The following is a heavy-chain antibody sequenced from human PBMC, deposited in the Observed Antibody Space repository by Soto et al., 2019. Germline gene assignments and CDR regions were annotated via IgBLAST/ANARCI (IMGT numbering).Heavy chain of an antibody. CDR2: IYHSGST. Sequence: PSETLSLTCAVAGGSIISSSGWSRVRKTPGKGLEWIGEIYHSGSTNYNPSLKSRVTISVDKSKNQFSLKLSSVTAADTAVYYCARVSGSYYYGMDVWGQGTTVTVSS. V-gene: IGHV4-4*02. D-gene: IGHD1-26*01. J-gene: IGHJ6*02. CDR1: GGSIISSSG. CDR3: ARVSGSYYYGMDV.